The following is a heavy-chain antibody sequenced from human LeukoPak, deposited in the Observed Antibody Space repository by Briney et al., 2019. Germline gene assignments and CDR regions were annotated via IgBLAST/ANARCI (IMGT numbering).Heavy chain of an antibody. CDR1: GYTFTSNY. V-gene: IGHV1-46*01. J-gene: IGHJ4*02. Sequence: ASVKVSCKASGYTFTSNYIHWVRQVPGQGLEWMGMIYPRDGSTIYAQKFQGRVTVTRDTSTSTVHMELSGLRSEDTAVYYCARDQEGFDYWGQGTLVTVSS. CDR3: ARDQEGFDY. CDR2: IYPRDGST.